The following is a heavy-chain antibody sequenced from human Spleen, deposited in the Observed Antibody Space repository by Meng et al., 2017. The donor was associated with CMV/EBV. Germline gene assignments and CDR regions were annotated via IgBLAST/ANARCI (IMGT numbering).Heavy chain of an antibody. V-gene: IGHV3-23*01. CDR1: SYA. J-gene: IGHJ4*02. Sequence: SYAMRWVRQDPGKGLEWVAAISESGGSTEYADSVKGRFTISRDNSKNTLYLQMNSLRAADTAVYYCARIERRRILKYCGSDCSTTDYWGQGTLVTVSS. CDR2: ISESGGST. CDR3: ARIERRRILKYCGSDCSTTDY. D-gene: IGHD2-21*02.